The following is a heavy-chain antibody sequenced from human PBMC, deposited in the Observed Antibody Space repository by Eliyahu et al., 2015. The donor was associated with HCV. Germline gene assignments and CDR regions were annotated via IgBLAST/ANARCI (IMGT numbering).Heavy chain of an antibody. J-gene: IGHJ4*02. V-gene: IGHV3-30*04. D-gene: IGHD3-16*01. CDR3: ARPLLGGGFDY. Sequence: QVQLVESGGDVVQPGRSLRLSCAASGFTFSGYAMHWVRPGPGKGLEGVAVILYDGSQKFYADSVKGRFTISRDNSKNTLYLQMNSLRPEDTGVYYCARPLLGGGFDYWGQGTLVTVSS. CDR2: ILYDGSQK. CDR1: GFTFSGYA.